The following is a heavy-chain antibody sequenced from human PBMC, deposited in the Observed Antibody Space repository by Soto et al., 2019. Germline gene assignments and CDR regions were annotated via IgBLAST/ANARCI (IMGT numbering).Heavy chain of an antibody. CDR2: IKSKTDGGTT. CDR3: TTDGDVSGGHSSSWYVLFHGMDV. CDR1: GFTFSNAW. Sequence: PGGSLRLSCAASGFTFSNAWMHWVRQAPGKGLEWVGRIKSKTDGGTTDYAAPVKGRFTISRDDSKNTLYLQMNSLKTEDTAVYYCTTDGDVSGGHSSSWYVLFHGMDVWGQGTTVTVSS. D-gene: IGHD6-13*01. V-gene: IGHV3-15*07. J-gene: IGHJ6*02.